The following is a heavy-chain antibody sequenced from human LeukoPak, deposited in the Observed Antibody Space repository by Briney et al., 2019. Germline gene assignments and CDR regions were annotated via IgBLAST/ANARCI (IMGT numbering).Heavy chain of an antibody. D-gene: IGHD1-26*01. Sequence: GESRKISCKGSGFSFTSYWIGWVRQIPGKGLEWMRIIYPGDSDTRYSPSFQGQVTISADKSISTAYLQWSSLKASDTAMYYCARLQTDSESYYFDYWGQGTLVTVSS. V-gene: IGHV5-51*01. CDR3: ARLQTDSESYYFDY. J-gene: IGHJ4*02. CDR2: IYPGDSDT. CDR1: GFSFTSYW.